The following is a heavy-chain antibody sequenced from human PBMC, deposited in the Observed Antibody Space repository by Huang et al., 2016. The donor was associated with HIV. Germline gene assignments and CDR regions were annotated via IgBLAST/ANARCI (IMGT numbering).Heavy chain of an antibody. Sequence: EVQLVQSGAEVKKPGESLKISCTGSGYSFSIYWIAWVRQMPGKGLEWMGIIYQCESKRTYSPSVAGHVSISVDKSINTVYLHWSSLKASDTAIYYCAKGRRAFDVWGQGTWVTVSS. CDR3: AKGRRAFDV. J-gene: IGHJ3*01. V-gene: IGHV5-51*03. CDR2: IYQCESKR. CDR1: GYSFSIYW.